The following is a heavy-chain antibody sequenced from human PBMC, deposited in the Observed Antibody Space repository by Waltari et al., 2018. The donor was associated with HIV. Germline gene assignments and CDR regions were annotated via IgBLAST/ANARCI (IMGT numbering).Heavy chain of an antibody. CDR1: NGSITTANHY. V-gene: IGHV4-39*01. Sequence: QLQLQESGPGLVKPSENLSLTCTVSNGSITTANHYWGWIRRPPGKGLEWIGSVYYSGNTYYNTALRSRVTISVDTSKSQFSLRLNSVTAADTAVYYCARHDWRGSDGYDVWGRGTMVTVSS. J-gene: IGHJ3*01. D-gene: IGHD3-3*01. CDR3: ARHDWRGSDGYDV. CDR2: VYYSGNT.